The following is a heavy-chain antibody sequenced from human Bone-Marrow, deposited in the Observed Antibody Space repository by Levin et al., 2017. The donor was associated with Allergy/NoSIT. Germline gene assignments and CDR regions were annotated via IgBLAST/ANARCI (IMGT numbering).Heavy chain of an antibody. J-gene: IGHJ3*02. D-gene: IGHD5-18*01. CDR2: ISWNSHSI. CDR3: TKGGYNYDSNTQDAFDI. V-gene: IGHV3-9*01. Sequence: PGGSLRLSCVASGFKFDDYAMHWVRQVPGKGLEWVSGISWNSHSIGYADSVKGRLTISRDNAKNSLYLEINSLRSEDTALYYCTKGGYNYDSNTQDAFDIWGPGTMVTVSS. CDR1: GFKFDDYA.